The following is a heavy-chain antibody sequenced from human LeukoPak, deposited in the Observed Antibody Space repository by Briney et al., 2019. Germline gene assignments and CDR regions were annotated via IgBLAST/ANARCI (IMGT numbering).Heavy chain of an antibody. V-gene: IGHV4-30-4*01. CDR3: ARGRGELLYYGMDV. CDR2: IYYSGST. Sequence: SETLSLTCTVSGGSISSGDYYWSWIRQPPGKGLEWIGYIYYSGSTYYNPSLKSRVNISVDTSKNQFSLKLSSVTAADTAVYYCARGRGELLYYGMDVWGQGTTVTVSS. D-gene: IGHD1-26*01. J-gene: IGHJ6*02. CDR1: GGSISSGDYY.